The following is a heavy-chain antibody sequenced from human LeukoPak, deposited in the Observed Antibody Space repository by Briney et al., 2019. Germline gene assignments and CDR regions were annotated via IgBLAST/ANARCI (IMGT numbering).Heavy chain of an antibody. V-gene: IGHV3-48*02. CDR1: GLVFSSNS. J-gene: IGHJ4*02. CDR2: ISSSSSTI. Sequence: GRCLSLPCAASGLVFSSNSTNWARQATGTRLEWVSYISSSSSTIYYADSVKGRFTISRDNAKNSLYLEMNSLRDEDTAVYYCARDGYGDYWGQGTLVTESS. CDR3: ARDGYGDY. D-gene: IGHD5-12*01.